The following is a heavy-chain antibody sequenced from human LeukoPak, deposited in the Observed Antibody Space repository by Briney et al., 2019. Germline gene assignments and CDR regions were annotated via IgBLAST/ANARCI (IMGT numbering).Heavy chain of an antibody. V-gene: IGHV3-30-3*01. CDR2: ISYDGSDK. Sequence: GGSLRLSCAASGFTFSSYEMHWVRQAPVKGLEWVAVISYDGSDKYYGVSVKGRFTISRDNSKNTLYLQISSLGPEDTAVYYCARDRNSSPGDWGQGTLVTVPS. CDR3: ARDRNSSPGD. D-gene: IGHD3-22*01. J-gene: IGHJ4*02. CDR1: GFTFSSYE.